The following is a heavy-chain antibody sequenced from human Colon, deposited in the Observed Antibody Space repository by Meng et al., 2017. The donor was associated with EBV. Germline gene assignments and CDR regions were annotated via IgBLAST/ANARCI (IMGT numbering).Heavy chain of an antibody. D-gene: IGHD3-10*01. V-gene: IGHV4-4*02. CDR2: IYHSGST. CDR1: GGSISSYNW. J-gene: IGHJ5*02. CDR3: AKVQSSGRFSWFDP. Sequence: QVQLQESGPGLVKPSETLSLPCAVSGGSISSYNWWSWVRLAPGKGLEWIGEIYHSGSTNSNPSLRSRLTLSVDKSKNQISLKLTSVTAADTALYYCAKVQSSGRFSWFDPWGQGTLVTVSS.